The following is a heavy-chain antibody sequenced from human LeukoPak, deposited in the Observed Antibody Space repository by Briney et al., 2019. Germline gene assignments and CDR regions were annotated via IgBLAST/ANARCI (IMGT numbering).Heavy chain of an antibody. CDR2: IKEHGSKK. D-gene: IGHD5-24*01. CDR1: GFDFNDYW. Sequence: PGGSLRLSCAASGFDFNDYWMSWVRQAPGKGLEWVANIKEHGSKKYYLESVKGRFTISRDNARNSLYLQMNSLRAEDTAVYYCARLPLTERRHFEYWGQGTLVTVSS. V-gene: IGHV3-7*05. J-gene: IGHJ4*02. CDR3: ARLPLTERRHFEY.